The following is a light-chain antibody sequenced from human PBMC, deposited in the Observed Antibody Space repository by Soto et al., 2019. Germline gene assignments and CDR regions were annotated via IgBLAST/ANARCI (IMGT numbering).Light chain of an antibody. V-gene: IGKV3-11*01. CDR3: QQRSNWPRAWT. Sequence: VLTQSPDTLSLSPGERATLSCRASQSVGSSSLGWYQQKPGQAPRLVIFDISNRATGIPARFSGSGSGTDFTLTISSLEPEDFAVYYCQQRSNWPRAWTFGQGTKV. CDR1: QSVGSSS. J-gene: IGKJ1*01. CDR2: DIS.